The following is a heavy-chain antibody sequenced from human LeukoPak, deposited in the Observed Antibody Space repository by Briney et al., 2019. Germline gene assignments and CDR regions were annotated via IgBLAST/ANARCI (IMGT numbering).Heavy chain of an antibody. CDR1: GASISGSDYY. CDR2: FYHSGST. CDR3: ARLGAVLTSVNWFDP. D-gene: IGHD4-23*01. J-gene: IGHJ5*02. Sequence: SETLSLTCTVSGASISGSDYYWGWVRQPPGKGLEWIGSFYHSGSTYYNSSLKSRLTMSVDPSKNQFSLKLTAVTAADTAVYYCARLGAVLTSVNWFDPWGQGILVTVSS. V-gene: IGHV4-39*07.